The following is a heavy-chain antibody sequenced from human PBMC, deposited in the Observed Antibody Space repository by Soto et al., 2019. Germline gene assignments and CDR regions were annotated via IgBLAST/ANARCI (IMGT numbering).Heavy chain of an antibody. V-gene: IGHV1-2*02. Sequence: ASVKVSCNTSGYTFTAYYIHWVRQAPGQGLEWMGWINPDTGDTRSVRKFQGRVTMTRDTSITTVYMVLSRLTTDDTAVYYCARGPYKNWFAPWGQGTLVTVSS. CDR3: ARGPYKNWFAP. J-gene: IGHJ5*02. D-gene: IGHD1-1*01. CDR1: GYTFTAYY. CDR2: INPDTGDT.